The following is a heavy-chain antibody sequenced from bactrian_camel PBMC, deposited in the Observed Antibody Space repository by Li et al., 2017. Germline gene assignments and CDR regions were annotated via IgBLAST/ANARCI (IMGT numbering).Heavy chain of an antibody. D-gene: IGHD1*01. CDR1: GYTYSRKC. CDR3: AARLGRCIGLDDGSYNY. CDR2: VATNGISA. Sequence: QLVESGGGSVQAGGSLRLSCAASGYTYSRKCMGWFRQAPGKEREGVAAVATNGISALYADSVKGRFTIFQDDRASIVYLQMTSLKPEDTAMYYCAARLGRCIGLDDGSYNYWGQGTQVTVS. J-gene: IGHJ4*01. V-gene: IGHV3-3*01.